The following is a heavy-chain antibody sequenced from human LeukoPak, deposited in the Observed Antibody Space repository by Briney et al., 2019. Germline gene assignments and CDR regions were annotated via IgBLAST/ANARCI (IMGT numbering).Heavy chain of an antibody. CDR2: IRSKTYGATT. Sequence: GGSLRLSCTASGFTFGDYAMSWFHQAPGKGLEWIGFIRSKTYGATTEYAASVKGRFTISRDDSKTIAYLQVNSLKTEDTAVYYCARLSDWNFAYWGQGTLVTVSS. CDR1: GFTFGDYA. J-gene: IGHJ4*02. D-gene: IGHD2-21*02. CDR3: ARLSDWNFAY. V-gene: IGHV3-49*03.